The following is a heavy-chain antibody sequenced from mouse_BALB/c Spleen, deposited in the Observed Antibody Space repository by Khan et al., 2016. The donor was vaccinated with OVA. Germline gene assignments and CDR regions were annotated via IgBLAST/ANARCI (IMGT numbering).Heavy chain of an antibody. J-gene: IGHJ3*01. CDR3: AREYDCFAS. CDR2: VNPNTDNI. V-gene: IGHV1-26*01. D-gene: IGHD2-14*01. Sequence: VQLQQSGPDLVKPGASVKISCKASGYSFTLYYMSWVKQSHGKSLEWIGRVNPNTDNINYNQEFKGKAILTVDKSSNTAYMELRSLTSEDSAVYIGAREYDCFASWGQGTLVTVSA. CDR1: GYSFTLYY.